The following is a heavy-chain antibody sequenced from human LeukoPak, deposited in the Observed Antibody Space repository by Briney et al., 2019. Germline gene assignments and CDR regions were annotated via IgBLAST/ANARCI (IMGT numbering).Heavy chain of an antibody. CDR3: ARVALADPYYDFWSGYQYLDY. V-gene: IGHV1-69*13. D-gene: IGHD3-3*01. Sequence: SVKVSCKASGGTFSSYAISWVRQAPGQGIEWMGGIIPIFGTANYAQKFQGRVTTTADESTSTAYMELSSLRSEDTAVYYCARVALADPYYDFWSGYQYLDYWGQGTLVTVSS. J-gene: IGHJ4*02. CDR2: IIPIFGTA. CDR1: GGTFSSYA.